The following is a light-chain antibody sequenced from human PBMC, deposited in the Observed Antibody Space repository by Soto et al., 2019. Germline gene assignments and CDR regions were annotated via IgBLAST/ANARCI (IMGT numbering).Light chain of an antibody. V-gene: IGLV2-14*03. CDR1: SSDVGGYNS. CDR2: AVS. J-gene: IGLJ2*01. Sequence: QSVLTQPASVSGSPGQSITISCTGTSSDVGGYNSVSWYQQHPGKAPKLMIFAVSNRPSGVSNRFSGSKSGNTASLTISGLQAEDEADYYCSSYTTTSTQVFGGGTKLTVL. CDR3: SSYTTTSTQV.